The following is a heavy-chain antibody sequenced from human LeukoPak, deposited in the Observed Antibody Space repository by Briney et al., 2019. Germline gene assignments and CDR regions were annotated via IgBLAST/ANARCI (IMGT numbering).Heavy chain of an antibody. CDR1: GGTFSSYA. J-gene: IGHJ5*02. Sequence: ASVKVSCKASGGTFSSYAISWVRQAPGQGLEWMGWITTNTGNPTYAPGFTGRVVFSLDTSVSTAYLQINSLKAEDTAGYYCARDRDWFDLWGQGTLVTVSS. CDR3: ARDRDWFDL. V-gene: IGHV7-4-1*02. CDR2: ITTNTGNP.